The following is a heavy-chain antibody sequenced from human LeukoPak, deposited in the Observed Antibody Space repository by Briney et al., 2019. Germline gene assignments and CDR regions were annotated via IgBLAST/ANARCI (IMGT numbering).Heavy chain of an antibody. V-gene: IGHV3-48*04. J-gene: IGHJ4*02. CDR1: GFTFRSYS. CDR2: MSSSRRTI. D-gene: IGHD3-10*01. Sequence: VGPLRLSCAASGFTFRSYSMNGVRQAPRKRLEWVSYMSSSRRTIYYAHSVKVRFTISRDNTKYLLYLQMNSVRAEDTAVYYCARDPSFGELGYWGPGTLIT. CDR3: ARDPSFGELGY.